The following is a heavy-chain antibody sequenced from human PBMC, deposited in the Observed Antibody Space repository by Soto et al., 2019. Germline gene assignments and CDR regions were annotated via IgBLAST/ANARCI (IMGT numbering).Heavy chain of an antibody. J-gene: IGHJ5*02. Sequence: QVQLQESGPGLVKPSGTLSLTCNVSGGSISTYYWNWIRQPAGKVLEWIGRIYASGSPNYNPSLKSRVIMSVDTSKNQFSLTMSSVTAADTAMYYCARSAVPRGGWFRPWGQGILVTVSP. CDR1: GGSISTYY. D-gene: IGHD2-15*01. CDR3: ARSAVPRGGWFRP. CDR2: IYASGSP. V-gene: IGHV4-4*07.